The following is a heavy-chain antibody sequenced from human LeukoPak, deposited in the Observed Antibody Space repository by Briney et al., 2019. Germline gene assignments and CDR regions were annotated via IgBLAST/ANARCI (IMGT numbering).Heavy chain of an antibody. CDR3: AKDNVAGAGSSD. CDR1: GLTFGSYA. J-gene: IGHJ4*02. Sequence: PGTSLRLSCAASGLTFGSYAVHWVRQAPGKGLEWVAVMSYDGTHIYYADSVKGRFTISRGNSKNMLFLQMNSLRFEDTAVYYCAKDNVAGAGSSDWGQGTLVTVSS. V-gene: IGHV3-30*04. CDR2: MSYDGTHI. D-gene: IGHD3-10*01.